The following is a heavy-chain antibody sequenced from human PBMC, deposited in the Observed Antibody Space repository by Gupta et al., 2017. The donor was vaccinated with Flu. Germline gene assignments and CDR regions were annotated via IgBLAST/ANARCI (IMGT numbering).Heavy chain of an antibody. J-gene: IGHJ4*02. V-gene: IGHV3-33*01. CDR2: IWYDGSNK. D-gene: IGHD6-13*01. CDR1: GFTFSSYG. Sequence: QVQLVESGGGVVQPGRSLRLSCAASGFTFSSYGMHWVRQAPGKGLEWVAVIWYDGSNKYYADSVKGRFTISRDNSKNTLYLQMNSLRAEDTAVYYCARDVRRSSRSSLPLDYWGQGTLVTVSS. CDR3: ARDVRRSSRSSLPLDY.